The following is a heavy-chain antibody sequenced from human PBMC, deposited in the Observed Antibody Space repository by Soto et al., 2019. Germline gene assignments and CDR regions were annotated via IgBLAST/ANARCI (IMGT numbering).Heavy chain of an antibody. CDR3: AREYTAWPLAYGLDV. D-gene: IGHD2-2*02. V-gene: IGHV3-21*01. Sequence: PGGSLRLSCVGSGFTFSTYSINWVRQAPGKGLEWVSSISSRSDIYYADSVKGRFTISRDNAKYSVSLQMNSLRAEDTAVYYCAREYTAWPLAYGLDVWGQGTTVTVSS. J-gene: IGHJ6*02. CDR1: GFTFSTYS. CDR2: ISSRSDI.